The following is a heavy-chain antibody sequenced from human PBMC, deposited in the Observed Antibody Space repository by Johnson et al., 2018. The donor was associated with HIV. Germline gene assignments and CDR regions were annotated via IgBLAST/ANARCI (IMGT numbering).Heavy chain of an antibody. CDR2: IRYDGSNK. Sequence: QMLLVESGGGGVQPGRSLRLSCAASAFTFSSYGMHWVRQAPGKGLEWVAFIRYDGSNKYYADSVKGRFTISRDNSKNTLYLQMNSLRAEDTAVYYCAKSERAAAVPDAFDIWGQGTMVTVSS. CDR3: AKSERAAAVPDAFDI. D-gene: IGHD6-13*01. J-gene: IGHJ3*02. CDR1: AFTFSSYG. V-gene: IGHV3-30*02.